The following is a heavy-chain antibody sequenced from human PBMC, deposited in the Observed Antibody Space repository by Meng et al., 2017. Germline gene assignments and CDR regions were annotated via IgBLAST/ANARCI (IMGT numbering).Heavy chain of an antibody. D-gene: IGHD3-10*01. J-gene: IGHJ4*02. Sequence: QVQLGQPGAGGKKPGLSGKVSCQASGGTCISYTISSLRQAPGQGLEWMGRIIPILGIANYAQKFQGRVTITADKSTSTAYMELSSLRSEDTAVYYCARDLRGSGTFDYWGQGTLVTVSS. CDR1: GGTCISYT. CDR2: IIPILGIA. V-gene: IGHV1-69*08. CDR3: ARDLRGSGTFDY.